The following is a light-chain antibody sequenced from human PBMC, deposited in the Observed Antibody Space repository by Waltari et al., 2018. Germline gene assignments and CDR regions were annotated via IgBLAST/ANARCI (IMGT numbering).Light chain of an antibody. Sequence: DIVMTQSPDSLSVSLGERATINCKSSLSILHSSENKNYLGWYQQKSGQSPKLLIYGASTRESGVPDRFSVSGSGTDFTLTISSLQAEDVAVYYCQQYYSTPFTFGPGTKVDIK. J-gene: IGKJ3*01. V-gene: IGKV4-1*01. CDR1: LSILHSSENKNY. CDR2: GAS. CDR3: QQYYSTPFT.